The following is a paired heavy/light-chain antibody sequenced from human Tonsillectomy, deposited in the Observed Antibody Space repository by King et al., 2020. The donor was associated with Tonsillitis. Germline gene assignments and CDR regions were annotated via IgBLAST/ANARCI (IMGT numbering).Light chain of an antibody. J-gene: IGLJ2*01. CDR3: QSFDSSLGHSVL. V-gene: IGLV1-40*01. CDR2: GND. CDR1: SSNIGAGYD. Sequence: QSVLTQPPSLSGAPGQRVTISCTGSSSNIGAGYDVQWYQQLPGTAPQLLIYGNDNRPSGVPARFSGSKSGTSASLAITGLQAEDEADYYCQSFDSSLGHSVLFGGGTKLTVL.
Heavy chain of an antibody. CDR1: GFTFTNYA. Sequence: EVQLLESGGGLVQPGGSLRLSCAASGFTFTNYAMNWVRQAPGKGLEWVSGIVGSGGTTYYAGSVKGRFTISRDNSENTLSLQMNSLRAEDTAVYYCARGYCDSGICYNYFDYWGQGSLVTVSS. CDR3: ARGYCDSGICYNYFDY. J-gene: IGHJ4*02. D-gene: IGHD2-8*01. V-gene: IGHV3-23*01. CDR2: IVGSGGTT.